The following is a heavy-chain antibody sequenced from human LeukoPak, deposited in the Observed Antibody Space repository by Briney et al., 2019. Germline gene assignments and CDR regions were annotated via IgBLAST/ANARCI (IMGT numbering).Heavy chain of an antibody. CDR1: GYTFTGYY. CDR3: ARGSMGYCTGDCFHFGY. D-gene: IGHD2-8*02. Sequence: ASVKVSCKASGYTFTGYYMHWVRQAPGQGLEWMGWINPNSSGTNYAQKFQGRVTMTRDTSIGTAYMELSSLRSDDTAVYYCARGSMGYCTGDCFHFGYWGQGTLVTVSS. V-gene: IGHV1-2*02. J-gene: IGHJ4*02. CDR2: INPNSSGT.